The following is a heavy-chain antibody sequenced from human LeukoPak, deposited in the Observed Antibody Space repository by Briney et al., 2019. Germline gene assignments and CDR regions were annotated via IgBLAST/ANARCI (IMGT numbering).Heavy chain of an antibody. J-gene: IGHJ5*02. CDR3: ARDVLPATIPPNWFDP. CDR1: GFTYSSYW. D-gene: IGHD3-3*01. V-gene: IGHV3-7*01. Sequence: PGGSLRLSCAASGFTYSSYWMSWVRQAPGKGLEWVANIKQDGSEKYYVDSVKGRFTISRDNAKNSLYLQMNSLRAEHTDVYYCARDVLPATIPPNWFDPWGQGTLVTVSS. CDR2: IKQDGSEK.